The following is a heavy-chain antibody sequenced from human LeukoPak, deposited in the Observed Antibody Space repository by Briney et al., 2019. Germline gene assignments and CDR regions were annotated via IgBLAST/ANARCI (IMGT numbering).Heavy chain of an antibody. V-gene: IGHV3-23*01. D-gene: IGHD1-26*01. CDR1: GSTFRSYA. J-gene: IGHJ4*02. Sequence: PGGSLRLACAASGSTFRSYAMSWVRQAPGKGLEWVSAISGSGASTYYADSVRGRFTISRDNSKNTLYLHMNSLRAEDTALYYCARNYYEPTYDYYFDCWGQGTLVTVSS. CDR2: ISGSGAST. CDR3: ARNYYEPTYDYYFDC.